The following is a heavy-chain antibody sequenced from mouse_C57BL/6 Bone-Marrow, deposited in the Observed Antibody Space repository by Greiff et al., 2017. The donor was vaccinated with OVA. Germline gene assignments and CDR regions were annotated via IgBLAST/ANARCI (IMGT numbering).Heavy chain of an antibody. CDR2: IYPGDGDT. J-gene: IGHJ2*01. V-gene: IGHV1-80*01. Sequence: VKLMESGAELVKPGASVEISCKASGYAFSSYWMNWVKQRPGKGLEWIGQIYPGDGDTNYNGKFKGKATLTADKSSSTAYKQVSSLTTEESAVYICARGYFWGQGTTLTVSS. CDR3: ARGYF. CDR1: GYAFSSYW.